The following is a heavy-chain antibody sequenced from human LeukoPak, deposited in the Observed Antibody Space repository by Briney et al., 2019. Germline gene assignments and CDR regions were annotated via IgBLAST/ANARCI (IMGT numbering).Heavy chain of an antibody. CDR2: IYTSGST. V-gene: IGHV4-4*07. D-gene: IGHD6-13*01. J-gene: IGHJ4*02. Sequence: KPSETLSLTCTVSGGSISSYYWSWIRQPAGKGLEWIGRIYTSGSTNYNPSLKSRVTMSVDTSKNQFSLQLNSVTPEDTAVYYCARVLAAAGTFDYWGQGTLVTVSS. CDR1: GGSISSYY. CDR3: ARVLAAAGTFDY.